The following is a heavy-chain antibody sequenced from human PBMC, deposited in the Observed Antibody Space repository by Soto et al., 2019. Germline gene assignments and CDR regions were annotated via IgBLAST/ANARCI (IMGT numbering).Heavy chain of an antibody. D-gene: IGHD6-13*01. V-gene: IGHV3-53*04. J-gene: IGHJ4*02. CDR2: IYSGGGT. CDR3: ARGLIAAAGTCFDY. Sequence: PGGSLRLSCAASGFTVSSNYMSWVRQAPGKGLEWVSVIYSGGGTYNANSVKGRLTISRHNSKNTLNIKIKSRKAEDTAVYYCARGLIAAAGTCFDYWGQGTLVTVSS. CDR1: GFTVSSNY.